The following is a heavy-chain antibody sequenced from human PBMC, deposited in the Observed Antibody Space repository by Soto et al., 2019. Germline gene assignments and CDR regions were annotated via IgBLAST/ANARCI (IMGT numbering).Heavy chain of an antibody. D-gene: IGHD2-2*01. Sequence: QVQLVESGGGVVQPGRSLRLSCAASGFSFSNYAMHWVRQAPGMVLEWLAIISYDGDNEYYADSVRGRFTISRDNSKNTLFLQTNNLRHEDTAVYYCAKDGGPLYCNSPGCSAKHFDYWGQGTLVTVSS. CDR2: ISYDGDNE. J-gene: IGHJ4*02. CDR1: GFSFSNYA. V-gene: IGHV3-30*18. CDR3: AKDGGPLYCNSPGCSAKHFDY.